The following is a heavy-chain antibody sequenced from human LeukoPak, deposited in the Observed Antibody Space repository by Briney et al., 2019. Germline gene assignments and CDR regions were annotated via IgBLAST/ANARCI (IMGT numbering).Heavy chain of an antibody. CDR2: IYTSGST. V-gene: IGHV4-4*07. Sequence: SETLSLTCTVSGGSISSYYWSWIRQPAGKGLEWIGRIYTSGSTNYNPSLKSRVTMSVDTSKNQFSLKLSSVTAADTAVYYCARYRDYGDYEYYFDYWGQGTLVTVSS. CDR3: ARYRDYGDYEYYFDY. D-gene: IGHD4-17*01. J-gene: IGHJ4*02. CDR1: GGSISSYY.